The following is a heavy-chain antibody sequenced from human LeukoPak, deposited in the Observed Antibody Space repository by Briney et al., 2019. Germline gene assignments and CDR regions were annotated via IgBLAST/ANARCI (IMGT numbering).Heavy chain of an antibody. CDR2: IYYSGST. Sequence: PSETLSLTCTVSGGSISSSSSYWGWIRQPPGKGLEWIVSIYYSGSTYYNPSLKSRVTISVDTSKNQFSLKLSSVTAADTAVYYCARGLIGYCSSTSCPNWFDPWGQGTLVTVSS. J-gene: IGHJ5*02. V-gene: IGHV4-39*01. CDR3: ARGLIGYCSSTSCPNWFDP. D-gene: IGHD2-2*01. CDR1: GGSISSSSSY.